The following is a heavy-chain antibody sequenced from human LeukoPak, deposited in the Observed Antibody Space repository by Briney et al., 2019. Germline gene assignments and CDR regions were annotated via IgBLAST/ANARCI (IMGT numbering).Heavy chain of an antibody. D-gene: IGHD7-27*01. Sequence: SETLSLTCPVSGGSISSSSYYWGWIRQPPGKGLEWIGSIYYSGSTYYNPSLKSRVTISVDTSKNQFSLKLSSVTAADTAVYYCARTGDDASDIWGQGTMVTVSS. CDR3: ARTGDDASDI. CDR2: IYYSGST. V-gene: IGHV4-39*07. CDR1: GGSISSSSYY. J-gene: IGHJ3*02.